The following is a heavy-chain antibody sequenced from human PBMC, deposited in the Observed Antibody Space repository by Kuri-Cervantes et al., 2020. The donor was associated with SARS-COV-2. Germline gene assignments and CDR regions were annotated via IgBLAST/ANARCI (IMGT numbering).Heavy chain of an antibody. CDR1: GGSISSSSYY. CDR3: ARESAQGTFGGVIVIIDY. V-gene: IGHV4-39*02. J-gene: IGHJ4*02. D-gene: IGHD3-16*02. Sequence: SETLSLTCTVSGGSISSSSYYWGWIRQPPGKGLEWIGSIYYSGSTYYNPSLKSRVTISVDTSKNQFSLKLSSVTAADTAVYYSARESAQGTFGGVIVIIDYWGQGTLVTVSS. CDR2: IYYSGST.